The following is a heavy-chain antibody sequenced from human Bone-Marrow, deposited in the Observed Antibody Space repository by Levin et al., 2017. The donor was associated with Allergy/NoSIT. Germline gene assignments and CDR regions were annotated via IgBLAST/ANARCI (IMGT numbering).Heavy chain of an antibody. V-gene: IGHV3-30*18. Sequence: GGSLRLSCVVSGFTFSSYGMHWVRQAPGKGLEWEWVAVITYDGSNEYYIDSVKGRFSISRDNSKNTLYLEMNSLSGEDTAVYFCAKASEGRSWTSLYGIDVWGQGTTVTVSS. D-gene: IGHD3/OR15-3a*01. CDR3: AKASEGRSWTSLYGIDV. CDR2: ITYDGSNE. J-gene: IGHJ6*02. CDR1: GFTFSSYG.